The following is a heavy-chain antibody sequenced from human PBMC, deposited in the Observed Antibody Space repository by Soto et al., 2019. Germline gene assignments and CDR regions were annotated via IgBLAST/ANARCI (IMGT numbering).Heavy chain of an antibody. J-gene: IGHJ4*02. CDR2: ISGSGGST. CDR1: GFTFSSYA. V-gene: IGHV3-23*01. D-gene: IGHD1-7*01. Sequence: GGSLRLSCAASGFTFSSYAMSWVRQAPGKGLEWVSAISGSGGSTYYADSVKGRFTISRDNSRNTLYLQMNSLRAEDTAVYYCAKDSPVLTGTMPLFDYWGQGTLVTVSS. CDR3: AKDSPVLTGTMPLFDY.